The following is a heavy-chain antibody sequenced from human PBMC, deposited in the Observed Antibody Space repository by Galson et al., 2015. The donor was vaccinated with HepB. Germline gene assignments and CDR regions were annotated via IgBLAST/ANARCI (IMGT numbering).Heavy chain of an antibody. D-gene: IGHD1-26*01. V-gene: IGHV3-30*03. CDR1: GFTFSSYG. J-gene: IGHJ6*03. Sequence: SLRLSCAASGFTFSSYGMHWVRQAPGKGLEWVAVISYDGSNKYYADSVKGRFTISRDNSKNTLYLQMNSLRAEDTAVYYCAPRGGATRGDYYMDVWGKGTTVTVSS. CDR2: ISYDGSNK. CDR3: APRGGATRGDYYMDV.